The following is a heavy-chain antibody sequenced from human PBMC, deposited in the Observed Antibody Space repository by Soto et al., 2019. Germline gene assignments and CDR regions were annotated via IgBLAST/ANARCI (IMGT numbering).Heavy chain of an antibody. V-gene: IGHV3-23*01. CDR3: AKGYYYYYGMDV. CDR1: GFTFSSYA. Sequence: GSLSLSSAASGFTFSSYAMSCVLQAPGKGLEWVSAISGSGGSTYYADSVKGRFTISRDNSKNTLYLQMNSLRAEDTAVYYCAKGYYYYYGMDVWGQGTTVTVSS. CDR2: ISGSGGST. J-gene: IGHJ6*02.